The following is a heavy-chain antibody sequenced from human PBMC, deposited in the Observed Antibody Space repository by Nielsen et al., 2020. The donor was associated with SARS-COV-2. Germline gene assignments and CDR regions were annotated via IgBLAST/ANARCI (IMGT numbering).Heavy chain of an antibody. J-gene: IGHJ6*02. D-gene: IGHD2-2*01. CDR2: ISGSGGST. CDR1: GFTFSSYA. Sequence: GESLKISCAASGFTFSSYAMSWVRQAPGKGLEWVSAISGSGGSTYYADSVKGRFTISRDNSKNTLYLQMNSLRAEDTAVYYCARERGYCSSTSCYPHYYYGMDVWGQGTTVTVSS. CDR3: ARERGYCSSTSCYPHYYYGMDV. V-gene: IGHV3-23*01.